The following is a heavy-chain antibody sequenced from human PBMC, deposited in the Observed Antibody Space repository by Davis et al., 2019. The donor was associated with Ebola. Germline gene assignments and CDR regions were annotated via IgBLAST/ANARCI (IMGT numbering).Heavy chain of an antibody. J-gene: IGHJ4*02. CDR3: ARVLLWFGELFGYYFDY. Sequence: GESLKISCVASGFTFNNYAMSWVRQAPGKGLEWVSGISGSGGTTYYADSVKGRFTISRDNSKNTLYLQMNSLRAEDTAVYYCARVLLWFGELFGYYFDYWGQGTLVTVSS. CDR2: ISGSGGTT. V-gene: IGHV3-23*01. D-gene: IGHD3-10*01. CDR1: GFTFNNYA.